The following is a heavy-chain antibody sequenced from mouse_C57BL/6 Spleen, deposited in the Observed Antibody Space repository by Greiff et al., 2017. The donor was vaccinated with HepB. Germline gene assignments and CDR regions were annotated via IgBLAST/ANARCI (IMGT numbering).Heavy chain of an antibody. D-gene: IGHD2-5*01. V-gene: IGHV1-53*01. CDR2: INPSNGGT. CDR3: ARAPLYSNYEAWFAY. CDR1: GYTFTSYW. Sequence: VKLQQPGTELVKPGASVKLSCKASGYTFTSYWMHWVKQRPGQGLEWIGNINPSNGGTNYNEKFKSKATLTVDKSSSTAYMQLSSLTSEDSAVYYCARAPLYSNYEAWFAYWGQGTLVTVSA. J-gene: IGHJ3*01.